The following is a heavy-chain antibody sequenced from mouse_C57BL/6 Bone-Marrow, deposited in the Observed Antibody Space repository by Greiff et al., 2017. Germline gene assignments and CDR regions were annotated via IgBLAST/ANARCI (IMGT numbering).Heavy chain of an antibody. D-gene: IGHD1-1*01. CDR2: ISDGGSYT. CDR1: GFTFSSYA. CDR3: ARVPYYYGFDY. J-gene: IGHJ2*01. Sequence: DVKLVESGGGLVKPGGSLKLSCAASGFTFSSYAMSWVSQTPGKRLEWVATISDGGSYTYYPDNVKGRFTISRDNAKNNLYLQMSHLKSEDTAMYYCARVPYYYGFDYWGQGTTLTVSS. V-gene: IGHV5-4*03.